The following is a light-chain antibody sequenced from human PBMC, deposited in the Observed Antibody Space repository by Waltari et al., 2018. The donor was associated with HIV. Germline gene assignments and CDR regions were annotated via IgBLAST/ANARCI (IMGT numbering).Light chain of an antibody. CDR2: EVS. Sequence: QSALTQPASVSGSPGQSITISCTGTSSDVGCYNYVTWYQQYPDKAPKLMIYEVSHRPSGSSNRFSGSKSGNTASLTISGLQAEDEADYYCSSYTSSSTWVFGGGTKLTVL. V-gene: IGLV2-14*01. CDR1: SSDVGCYNY. CDR3: SSYTSSSTWV. J-gene: IGLJ3*02.